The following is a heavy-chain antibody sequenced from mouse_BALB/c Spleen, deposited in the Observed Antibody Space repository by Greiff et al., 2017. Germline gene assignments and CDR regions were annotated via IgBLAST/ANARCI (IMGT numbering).Heavy chain of an antibody. CDR1: GFTFSDYY. Sequence: EVHLVESGGGLVKPGGSLKLSCAASGFTFSDYYMYWVRQTPEKRLEWVATISDGGSYTYYPDSVKGRFTISRDNAKNNLYLQMSSLKSEDTAMYYCARDRRTATGYFDYWGQGTTLTVSS. CDR2: ISDGGSYT. V-gene: IGHV5-4*02. D-gene: IGHD1-2*01. CDR3: ARDRRTATGYFDY. J-gene: IGHJ2*01.